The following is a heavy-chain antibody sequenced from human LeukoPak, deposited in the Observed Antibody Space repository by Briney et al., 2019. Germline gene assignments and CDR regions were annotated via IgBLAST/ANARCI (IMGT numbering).Heavy chain of an antibody. CDR1: GYSISSGYY. CDR2: VYHSGST. V-gene: IGHV4-38-2*01. J-gene: IGHJ3*02. D-gene: IGHD4-17*01. CDR3: ARGELTTVTTGAFDI. Sequence: SETLSLTCAVSGYSISSGYYWGWIRQPPGKGLECIGSVYHSGSTYYDPSLKSRVTISVDTSKNQFSLKLSSVTAADTAVYYCARGELTTVTTGAFDIWGQGTMVTVSS.